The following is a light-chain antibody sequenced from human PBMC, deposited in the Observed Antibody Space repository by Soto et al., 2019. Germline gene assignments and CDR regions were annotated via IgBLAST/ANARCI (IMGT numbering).Light chain of an antibody. V-gene: IGKV3-15*01. CDR3: QQYNNWWT. J-gene: IGKJ1*01. CDR2: GAS. Sequence: EIVMMKSPANLSVSPXEIANFSCRASHSVSSNLAWYQQKPGQAPRLLIYGASTRATGIPARFSGSGSGTEFTLTFSSLQFDDSGVYYCQQYNNWWTLAQGTKVDIK. CDR1: HSVSSN.